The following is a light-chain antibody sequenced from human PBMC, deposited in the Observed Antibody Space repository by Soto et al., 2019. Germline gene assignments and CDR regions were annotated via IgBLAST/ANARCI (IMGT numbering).Light chain of an antibody. CDR2: RND. V-gene: IGLV1-47*01. CDR3: AAWDDSLSGPV. Sequence: QSVLTQPPSASGTPGQRVTISCSGSRSNIRSNDVYWYQQLPGTAPKLLIYRNDQRPSGVPDRFSGSKSGTSASLAISGLRSEDEADYHCAAWDDSLSGPVFGGGTQLTVL. CDR1: RSNIRSND. J-gene: IGLJ3*02.